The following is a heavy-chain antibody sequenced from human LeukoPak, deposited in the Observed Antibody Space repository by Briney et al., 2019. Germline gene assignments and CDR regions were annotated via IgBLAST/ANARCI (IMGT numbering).Heavy chain of an antibody. CDR2: ISSSSSYI. Sequence: GGSLRLSCAASGFTFSSYTMNWVRQAPGKGLEWVSSISSSSSYIYYADSVKGRFTISRDNAKNSLYLQMNSLRAEDTAVYYCARLWNDAFDIWGQGTMVTVSS. D-gene: IGHD1-1*01. V-gene: IGHV3-21*01. CDR3: ARLWNDAFDI. CDR1: GFTFSSYT. J-gene: IGHJ3*02.